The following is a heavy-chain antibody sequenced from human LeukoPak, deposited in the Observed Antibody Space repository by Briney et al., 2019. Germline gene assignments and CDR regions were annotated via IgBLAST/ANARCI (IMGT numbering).Heavy chain of an antibody. CDR1: GFTFSIYA. V-gene: IGHV3-23*01. J-gene: IGHJ4*02. D-gene: IGHD2-15*01. CDR3: VRDLYCSGGSCPLFDN. CDR2: ITYSGRTT. Sequence: PGGSLRLSCAASGFTFSIYAMSWVRQAPGKGLEWVSGITYSGRTTYYADSVKGRFTISRDNSENTLYLQMNSLRAEDTAVYYCVRDLYCSGGSCPLFDNWGQGTLVTVSS.